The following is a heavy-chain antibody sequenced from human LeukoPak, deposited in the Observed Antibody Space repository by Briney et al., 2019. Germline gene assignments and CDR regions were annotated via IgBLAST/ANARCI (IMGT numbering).Heavy chain of an antibody. Sequence: SETLSLTCTVSGGSISSSSYYWSWIRQPPGKGLEWIGYIYYSGSTNYSPSLKSRVTISVDTSKNQFSLKLSSVTAADTAVYYCARGPSPHHYDSSGYLWGQGTLVTVSS. CDR1: GGSISSSSYY. CDR3: ARGPSPHHYDSSGYL. J-gene: IGHJ4*02. D-gene: IGHD3-22*01. V-gene: IGHV4-61*05. CDR2: IYYSGST.